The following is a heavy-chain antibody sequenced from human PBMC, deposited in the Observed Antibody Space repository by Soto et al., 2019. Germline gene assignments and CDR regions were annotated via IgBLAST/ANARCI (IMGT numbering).Heavy chain of an antibody. CDR3: VNHYLDY. CDR2: IHHGGNI. Sequence: SETLSLTCAVSGDSIISTNWWHWVRQSPDKGLEWIGEIHHGGNINYNPSLKSRVTISMDSLRAEDTAVYYCARDSGYGSGASVNHYLDYWGHGTLVTVSS. V-gene: IGHV4-4*02. D-gene: IGHD3-10*01. CDR1: GDSIISTNW. J-gene: IGHJ4*01.